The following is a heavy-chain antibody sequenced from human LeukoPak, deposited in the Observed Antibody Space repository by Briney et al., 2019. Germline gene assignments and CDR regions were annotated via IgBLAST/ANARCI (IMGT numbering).Heavy chain of an antibody. D-gene: IGHD3-3*01. Sequence: GGSLRLSCAASGFTFSSYEMNWVRQAPGKGLEWVSYISTSGSTIYYADSVKGRFTISRDNAKNSLYLQMNSLRAEDTAVYYCARDREAITIFGAVILNDYWGQGTLVTVSS. CDR3: ARDREAITIFGAVILNDY. V-gene: IGHV3-48*03. CDR1: GFTFSSYE. J-gene: IGHJ4*02. CDR2: ISTSGSTI.